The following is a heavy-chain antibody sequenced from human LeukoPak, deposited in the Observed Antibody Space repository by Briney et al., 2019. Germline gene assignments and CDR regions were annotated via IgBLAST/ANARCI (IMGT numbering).Heavy chain of an antibody. CDR3: ARAPLGPGFYYESTGYYYFDC. CDR2: IIPMFGTP. Sequence: SVKVSCKASGGTSTTYAINWVRQAPGQGLEWMGGIIPMFGTPHYAQKFQGRDTIIADESMGTAYMDLSSLRSNDTAVYFCARAPLGPGFYYESTGYYYFDCWGQGSLVTVSS. V-gene: IGHV1-69*13. D-gene: IGHD3-22*01. J-gene: IGHJ4*02. CDR1: GGTSTTYA.